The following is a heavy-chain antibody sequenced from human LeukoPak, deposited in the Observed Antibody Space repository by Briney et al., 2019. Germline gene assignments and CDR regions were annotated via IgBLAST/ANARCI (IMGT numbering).Heavy chain of an antibody. Sequence: SETLSLTCTVSGGSISSGDYYWSWIRQHPGKGLEWIGYIYYSGDTYYNPSLRSRISISLDTSKNHFSLKLSSVTAADTAMYYCARDYGNNWFDPWGQGTLVTVSS. D-gene: IGHD4-17*01. CDR3: ARDYGNNWFDP. CDR1: GGSISSGDYY. J-gene: IGHJ5*02. V-gene: IGHV4-31*03. CDR2: IYYSGDT.